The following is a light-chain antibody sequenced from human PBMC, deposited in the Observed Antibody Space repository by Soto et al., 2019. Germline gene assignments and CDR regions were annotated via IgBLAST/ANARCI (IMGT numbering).Light chain of an antibody. Sequence: EIVLTQSPATLSLSPGERATLSCRASQSISSHLAWYQQKPGQAPRLLMYDASNRATGIPARFSGSGSGTDFNLTISSLEPEDFAVYYCQQRPNWPLTFGGGTKVEIK. CDR1: QSISSH. CDR3: QQRPNWPLT. J-gene: IGKJ4*01. CDR2: DAS. V-gene: IGKV3-11*01.